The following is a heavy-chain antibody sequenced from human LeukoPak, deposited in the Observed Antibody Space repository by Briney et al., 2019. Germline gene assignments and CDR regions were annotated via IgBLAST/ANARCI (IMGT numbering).Heavy chain of an antibody. Sequence: SETLSLTCTVSGGSISSSSYYWGWFRQPPGKGLEWIANINYGGSTYYNPSLKSRVTISADTSKSQFSLKLSSVTAADTAVYYCTRHVHNYGIDYWGRGTLVTVSS. CDR3: TRHVHNYGIDY. V-gene: IGHV4-39*01. CDR2: INYGGST. CDR1: GGSISSSSYY. J-gene: IGHJ4*02. D-gene: IGHD5-18*01.